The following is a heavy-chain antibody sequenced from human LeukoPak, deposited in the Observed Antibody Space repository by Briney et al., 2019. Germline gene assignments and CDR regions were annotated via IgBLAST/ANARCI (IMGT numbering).Heavy chain of an antibody. J-gene: IGHJ6*02. CDR3: ARDRSPRVWLRYRGVMDV. CDR1: GFTFSDYY. Sequence: PGGSLRLSCAASGFTFSDYYMSWIRQAPGKGLEWVSYISSSGSTIYYADSVKGRFTISRDNAKNSLYLQMNSLRAEDTAVYYCARDRSPRVWLRYRGVMDVWGQGTTVTVSS. D-gene: IGHD5-12*01. V-gene: IGHV3-11*01. CDR2: ISSSGSTI.